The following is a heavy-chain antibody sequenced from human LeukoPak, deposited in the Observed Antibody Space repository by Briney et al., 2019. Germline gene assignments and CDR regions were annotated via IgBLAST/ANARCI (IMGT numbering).Heavy chain of an antibody. V-gene: IGHV4-34*01. CDR3: ARHSEPNSNLLWFDP. Sequence: PSETLSLTCAVYGGSFSGYYWSWIRQPPGKGLEWIGEINHSGSTNYNPSLKSRVTISVDTSKNQFSLKLSYVTAADTAVHYCARHSEPNSNLLWFDPWGQGTLVTVSS. CDR1: GGSFSGYY. J-gene: IGHJ5*02. D-gene: IGHD2/OR15-2a*01. CDR2: INHSGST.